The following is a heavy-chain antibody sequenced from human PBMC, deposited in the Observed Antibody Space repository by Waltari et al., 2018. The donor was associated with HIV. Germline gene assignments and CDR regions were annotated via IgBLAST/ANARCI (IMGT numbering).Heavy chain of an antibody. Sequence: QVKLVESGGGVVQPGGSLRLPCAASGFISSSYRTPWVRQAPGKGLEWVAVISYDGSNKYYADSVKGRFTISRDNSKNTLYLQMNSLRAEDTAVYYCAKDYFVVVTAAGPFDPWGQGTLVTVSS. D-gene: IGHD2-21*02. CDR2: ISYDGSNK. V-gene: IGHV3-30*18. CDR3: AKDYFVVVTAAGPFDP. J-gene: IGHJ5*02. CDR1: GFISSSYR.